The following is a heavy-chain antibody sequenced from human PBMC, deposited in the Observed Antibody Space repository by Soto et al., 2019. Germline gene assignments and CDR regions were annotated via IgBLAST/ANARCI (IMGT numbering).Heavy chain of an antibody. V-gene: IGHV4-30-4*01. J-gene: IGHJ5*02. CDR2: IYYSGST. D-gene: IGHD2-21*02. CDR3: ARTMVVTQNWFDP. CDR1: GGSISSGDYY. Sequence: QVQLQESGPGLVKPSQTLSLTCTVSGGSISSGDYYWSWIRQPPGKGLEWIGYIYYSGSTYYNPSLKSRVTISVDTSKNQYSLKLNSVTAADSAVYYCARTMVVTQNWFDPWGQGTLVTFSS.